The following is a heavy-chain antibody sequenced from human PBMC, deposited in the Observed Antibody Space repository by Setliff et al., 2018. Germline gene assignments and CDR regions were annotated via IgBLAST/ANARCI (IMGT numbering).Heavy chain of an antibody. CDR3: AKGFS. Sequence: QSGGSLRLSCAASGSGFTFSSYAMSWARQAPGKGLEWVSVFSGSGGSTYYADSVKGRFTISRDNSKNTLYLQMNSLRAEDTAVYYCAKGFSWGQGTLVTVSS. CDR1: GSGFTFSSYA. CDR2: FSGSGGST. V-gene: IGHV3-23*01. J-gene: IGHJ5*02.